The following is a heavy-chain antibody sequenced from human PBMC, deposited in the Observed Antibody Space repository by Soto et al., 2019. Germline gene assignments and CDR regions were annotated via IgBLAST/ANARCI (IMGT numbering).Heavy chain of an antibody. V-gene: IGHV4-39*01. CDR2: IYYSGST. D-gene: IGHD6-13*01. J-gene: IGHJ5*02. Sequence: SETLSLTCTVSGGSISSSSYYWGWIRQPPGKGLEWIGSIYYSGSTYYNPSLKSRVTISVDTSKNQFSLKLSSVTAADTAVYYCARHRHTYSSSWYGGGFDPWGQGTLVTVSS. CDR1: GGSISSSSYY. CDR3: ARHRHTYSSSWYGGGFDP.